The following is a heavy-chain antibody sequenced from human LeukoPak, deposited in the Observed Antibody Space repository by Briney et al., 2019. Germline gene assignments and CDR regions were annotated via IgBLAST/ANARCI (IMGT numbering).Heavy chain of an antibody. CDR3: ARGTLYYYGSGSYPWYFDY. CDR1: GGSISSGGYY. Sequence: PSETLSLTCAVSGGSISSGGYYWSWIRQHPGEGLEWIGYIYYSGSTYYNPSLKSRVTISVDTSKNQFSLKLSSVTAADTAVYYCARGTLYYYGSGSYPWYFDYWGQGTLVTVSS. V-gene: IGHV4-31*11. D-gene: IGHD3-10*01. J-gene: IGHJ4*02. CDR2: IYYSGST.